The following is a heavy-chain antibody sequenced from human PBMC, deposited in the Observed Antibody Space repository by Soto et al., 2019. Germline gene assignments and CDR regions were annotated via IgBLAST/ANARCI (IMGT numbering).Heavy chain of an antibody. V-gene: IGHV3-21*01. CDR2: ISSSGSYI. D-gene: IGHD5-18*01. Sequence: GVLRLSCAASGFTFSSYTMNWVRQAPGKGLEWVSSISSSGSYIHYADSVKGRFTISRDNAKNSLFLQMDSLRAEDTAVYYCARDVETSMDGLNYFDPWGQGTLVTVSS. J-gene: IGHJ5*02. CDR1: GFTFSSYT. CDR3: ARDVETSMDGLNYFDP.